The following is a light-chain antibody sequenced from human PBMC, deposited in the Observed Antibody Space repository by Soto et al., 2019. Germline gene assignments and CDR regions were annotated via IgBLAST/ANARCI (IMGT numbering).Light chain of an antibody. CDR1: QSVGKS. J-gene: IGKJ5*01. Sequence: EIVLTQSPGTLSLSPVEIATLYCMASQSVGKSLAWYQPKPGQAPRLLIYGASSRATGIPDRFSGTGSETDFTLTISRLEPEDFAVYYCQQYDNSPITCGQGTRREIK. CDR3: QQYDNSPIT. CDR2: GAS. V-gene: IGKV3-20*01.